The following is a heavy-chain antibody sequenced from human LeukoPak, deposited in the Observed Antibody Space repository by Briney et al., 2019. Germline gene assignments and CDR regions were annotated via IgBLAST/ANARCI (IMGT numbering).Heavy chain of an antibody. J-gene: IGHJ6*04. Sequence: SETLSLTCAVYGGSFRGYYWSWIRQPPGKGLEWIGEINHSGSTNYNPSLKSRVTISVDTSKNQFSLKLSSVTAADTAVYYCARHAVRLRYFDWLSPGVDVWGKGTTVTISS. CDR3: ARHAVRLRYFDWLSPGVDV. CDR1: GGSFRGYY. CDR2: INHSGST. D-gene: IGHD3-9*01. V-gene: IGHV4-34*01.